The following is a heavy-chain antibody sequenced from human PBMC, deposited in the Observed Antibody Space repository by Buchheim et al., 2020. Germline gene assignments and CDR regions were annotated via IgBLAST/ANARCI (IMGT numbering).Heavy chain of an antibody. Sequence: QVQLVESGGGVVQPGRSLRLSCAASGFTFSSYAMHWVRQAPGKGLEWVAVISYDGSNKYYADSVKGRFPISRDNSKNTPYLQMNSLRAEDTAVYYCARGRRAYYYYGMDVWGQGTT. CDR2: ISYDGSNK. CDR1: GFTFSSYA. V-gene: IGHV3-30*04. CDR3: ARGRRAYYYYGMDV. J-gene: IGHJ6*02.